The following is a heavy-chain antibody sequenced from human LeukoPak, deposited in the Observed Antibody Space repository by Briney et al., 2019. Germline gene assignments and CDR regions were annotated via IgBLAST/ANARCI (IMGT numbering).Heavy chain of an antibody. Sequence: SQTLSLTXTVSGGSISSGSYYWSWIRQPAGKGLEWIGRIYTSGSTNYNPSLKSRVTISVDTSKNQFSLKLSSVTAADTAEYYCARDVLLWFGGENWFDPWGQGTLVTVSS. CDR2: IYTSGST. CDR1: GGSISSGSYY. D-gene: IGHD3-10*01. CDR3: ARDVLLWFGGENWFDP. J-gene: IGHJ5*02. V-gene: IGHV4-61*02.